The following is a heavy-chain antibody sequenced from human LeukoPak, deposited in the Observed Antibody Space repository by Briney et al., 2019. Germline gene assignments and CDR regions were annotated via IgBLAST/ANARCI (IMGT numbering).Heavy chain of an antibody. CDR1: GYTFTSYG. CDR2: MNPNSGNT. J-gene: IGHJ4*02. CDR3: ARVGSPDYGGNSYYFDY. D-gene: IGHD4-23*01. V-gene: IGHV1-8*02. Sequence: ASVKVSCKASGYTFTSYGINWVRQATGQGLEWMGWMNPNSGNTGYAQKFQGRVTMTRNTSISTACMELSSLRSEDTAVYYCARVGSPDYGGNSYYFDYWGQGTLVTVSS.